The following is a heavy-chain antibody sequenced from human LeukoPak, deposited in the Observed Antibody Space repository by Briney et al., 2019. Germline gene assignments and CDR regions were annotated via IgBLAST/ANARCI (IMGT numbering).Heavy chain of an antibody. D-gene: IGHD3-10*01. CDR3: ARFPLYYYGSGSEGF. CDR1: GFTFSTYA. J-gene: IGHJ4*02. V-gene: IGHV3-30*04. Sequence: GGSLRLSCAASGFTFSTYAMTWVRQAPGKGLQWVTLISYDGNYTSYADSVKGRFTISRDNSKNTLYLQMNSLRAEDTAVYYCARFPLYYYGSGSEGFWGQGTLVTVSS. CDR2: ISYDGNYT.